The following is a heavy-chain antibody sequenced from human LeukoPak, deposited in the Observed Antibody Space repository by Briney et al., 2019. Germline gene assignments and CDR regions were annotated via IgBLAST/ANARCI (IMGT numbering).Heavy chain of an antibody. J-gene: IGHJ4*02. D-gene: IGHD1-7*01. CDR3: ARGGETGTTEFDFDY. CDR1: GFTFSSYS. CDR2: IKQDGSEK. Sequence: GGSLRLSCAASGFTFSSYSMSWVRQAPGKGLEWVANIKQDGSEKYYVDSVKGRFTISRDNAKNSLYLQMNSLRAEDTAVYYCARGGETGTTEFDFDYWGQGTLVTVSS. V-gene: IGHV3-7*01.